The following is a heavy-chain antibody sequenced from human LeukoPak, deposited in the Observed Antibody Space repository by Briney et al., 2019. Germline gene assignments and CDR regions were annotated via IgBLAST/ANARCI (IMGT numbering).Heavy chain of an antibody. J-gene: IGHJ4*02. Sequence: GASVKVSCKASGYTFTGYYMHWVRQAPGQGLEWMGWINPNSGGTNYAQKFQGRVTMTRDTSISTAYMELSRLRSDDTAVYYCARVAVRGVIIKGFDYWGQGTLVTVSS. CDR1: GYTFTGYY. CDR2: INPNSGGT. V-gene: IGHV1-2*02. D-gene: IGHD3-10*01. CDR3: ARVAVRGVIIKGFDY.